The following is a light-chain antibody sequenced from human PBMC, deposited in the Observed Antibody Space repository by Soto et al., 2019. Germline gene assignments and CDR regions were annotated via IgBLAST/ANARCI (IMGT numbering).Light chain of an antibody. Sequence: AIRMTQSPSSFSASTGDRVTITCRASQGISSYLAWYQQKPGKAPKLLIYAASTLQSGVPSRFSGSGSGTDFTLTISCLQSEDFATYYCQQYYSYPPWFGPGTKVDIK. CDR3: QQYYSYPPW. J-gene: IGKJ3*01. V-gene: IGKV1-8*01. CDR2: AAS. CDR1: QGISSY.